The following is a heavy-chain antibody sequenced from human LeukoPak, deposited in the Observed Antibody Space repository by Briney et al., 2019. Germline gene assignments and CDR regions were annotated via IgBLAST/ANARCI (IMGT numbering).Heavy chain of an antibody. J-gene: IGHJ3*02. CDR3: ARRFVGYDSSWGASDI. V-gene: IGHV4-61*02. D-gene: IGHD6-13*01. Sequence: PSETLSLTCTVSGGSINSGSYYWSWIRQPAGKGLEWIGRISASGSTNYNPSLKSRVTISVDTSKNQFSLKLSSVTAADTAVYYCARRFVGYDSSWGASDIWGQGTMVTVSS. CDR2: ISASGST. CDR1: GGSINSGSYY.